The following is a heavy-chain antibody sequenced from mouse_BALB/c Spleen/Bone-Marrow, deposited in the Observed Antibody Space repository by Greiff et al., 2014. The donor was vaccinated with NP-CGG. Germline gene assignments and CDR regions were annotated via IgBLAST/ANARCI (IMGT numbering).Heavy chain of an antibody. CDR3: ARDYSGYFDF. D-gene: IGHD5-1*01. CDR1: GFTFTDYF. Sequence: EVKLVESGGGLVQPGGSLRLSCTTSGFTFTDYFMTWVRQPPGKALEWLGFIRNKPNGYTTEYNPSVKGRLTISRDNSKGVLYLQMNTLRAEDSAIYYCARDYSGYFDFWGQGTTLTVSS. J-gene: IGHJ2*01. CDR2: IRNKPNGYTT. V-gene: IGHV7-3*02.